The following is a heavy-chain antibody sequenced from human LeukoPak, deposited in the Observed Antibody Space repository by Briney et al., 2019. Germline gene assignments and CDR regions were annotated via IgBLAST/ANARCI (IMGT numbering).Heavy chain of an antibody. Sequence: PGRFLRLSCAAAGFTFSSYAMHWVRQAPGKGLEWVAVISYDGSNKYYADSVKGRFTISRDNSKNTLYLQMDSLRAEDTAVYYCARGYCSSTSCSPPGYWGQGTLVTVSS. CDR3: ARGYCSSTSCSPPGY. J-gene: IGHJ4*02. D-gene: IGHD2-2*01. V-gene: IGHV3-30-3*01. CDR1: GFTFSSYA. CDR2: ISYDGSNK.